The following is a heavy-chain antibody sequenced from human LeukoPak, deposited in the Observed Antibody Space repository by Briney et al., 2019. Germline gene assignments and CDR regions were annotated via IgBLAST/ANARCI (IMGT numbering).Heavy chain of an antibody. CDR1: GFTFSSYW. V-gene: IGHV3-7*01. Sequence: GGSLRLSCAASGFTFSSYWTSWVRQAPGKGLEWVANIKQDGSEKYYVDSVKGRFTISRDNAKNSLYLQMNSLRAEDTAVYYCARGGAAPLVVFDYWGQGTLVTVSS. CDR3: ARGGAAPLVVFDY. D-gene: IGHD1-26*01. J-gene: IGHJ4*02. CDR2: IKQDGSEK.